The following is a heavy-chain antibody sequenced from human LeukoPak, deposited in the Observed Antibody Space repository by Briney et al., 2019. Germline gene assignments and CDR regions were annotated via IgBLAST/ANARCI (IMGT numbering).Heavy chain of an antibody. D-gene: IGHD2-21*02. V-gene: IGHV1-18*01. CDR1: GYTFTSYG. CDR2: ISAYNGNT. CDR3: ARDSRVTGVYYYMDV. J-gene: IGHJ6*03. Sequence: ASVKVSCKASGYTFTSYGISWVRQAPGQGLEWMGWISAYNGNTNYAQKLQGRVTMTTDTSTSTAYMELSSLRSEDTAVYYCARDSRVTGVYYYMDVWGKGTTVTISS.